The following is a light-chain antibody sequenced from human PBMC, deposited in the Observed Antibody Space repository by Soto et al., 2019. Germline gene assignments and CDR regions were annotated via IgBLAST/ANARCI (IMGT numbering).Light chain of an antibody. CDR3: QKSNNGPWT. CDR1: QSVSSS. CDR2: GAS. J-gene: IGKJ1*01. V-gene: IGKV3-15*01. Sequence: EIVMTQSPATLSVSPGERATLSCRASQSVSSSLAWYQQKPGQAPRLLIYGASTRATGIPARFSGSGSGTELTLNVRRLQSEDFAVYSCQKSNNGPWTFGQGIKVDIK.